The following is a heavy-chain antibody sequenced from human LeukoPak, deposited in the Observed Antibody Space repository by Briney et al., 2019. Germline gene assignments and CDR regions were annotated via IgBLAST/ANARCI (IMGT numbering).Heavy chain of an antibody. D-gene: IGHD1-26*01. CDR3: ARGPRVGATIRPIFFDY. CDR1: GGSISSYY. Sequence: SETLSLTCTVSGGSISSYYWSWIRQPPGKGLEWIGYIYYSGSTNYNPPLKSRVTISVDTSKNQFSLKLSSVTAADTAVYYCARGPRVGATIRPIFFDYWGQGTLVTVSS. V-gene: IGHV4-59*01. CDR2: IYYSGST. J-gene: IGHJ4*02.